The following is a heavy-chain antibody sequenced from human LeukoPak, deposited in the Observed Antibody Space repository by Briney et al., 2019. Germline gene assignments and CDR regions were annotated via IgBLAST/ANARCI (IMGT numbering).Heavy chain of an antibody. Sequence: GGSLRLSCAASGFTFHFYSMTWVRQAPGKGLEWVSYISSRSSTIYYTDSVKGRFTISRDNAKNSVYLQMNSLRAEDTAVYYCARDGRYYDSNGYYSFGFEYWGQGTLVTVSS. CDR1: GFTFHFYS. CDR2: ISSRSSTI. V-gene: IGHV3-48*04. CDR3: ARDGRYYDSNGYYSFGFEY. J-gene: IGHJ4*02. D-gene: IGHD3-22*01.